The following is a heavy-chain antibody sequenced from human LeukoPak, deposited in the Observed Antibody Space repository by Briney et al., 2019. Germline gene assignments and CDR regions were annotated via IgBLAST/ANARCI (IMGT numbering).Heavy chain of an antibody. J-gene: IGHJ4*02. CDR2: IIPIFGAA. CDR1: GGTFSSYA. D-gene: IGHD5-18*01. V-gene: IGHV1-69*05. Sequence: GASVKVSCKASGGTFSSYAISWVRQAPGQGLEWMGGIIPIFGAANYAQKFQGRVTITTDESTSTAYMELSSLRSEDTAVYFCAISRGCSYSHVDYWGQGTLVTVSS. CDR3: AISRGCSYSHVDY.